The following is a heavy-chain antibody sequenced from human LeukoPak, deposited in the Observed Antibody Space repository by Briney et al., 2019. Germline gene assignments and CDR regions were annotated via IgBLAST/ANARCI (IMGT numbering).Heavy chain of an antibody. CDR2: IYTSGST. D-gene: IGHD3-10*01. CDR1: GGSISGYY. CDR3: ARAIGSMVRGPYYYYYYYMDV. V-gene: IGHV4-4*07. J-gene: IGHJ6*03. Sequence: SETLSLTCTVSGGSISGYYWSWIRQPAGKGLEWIGRIYTSGSTNYNPSLKSRVTMSVDTSKNQFSLKLSSVTAADTAVYYCARAIGSMVRGPYYYYYYYMDVWGKGTTVTVSS.